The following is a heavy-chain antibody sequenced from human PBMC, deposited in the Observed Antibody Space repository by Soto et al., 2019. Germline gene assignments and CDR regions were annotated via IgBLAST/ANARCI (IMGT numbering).Heavy chain of an antibody. D-gene: IGHD2-2*01. Sequence: GESLKISCRGSGYDFNTNWFGWVRQLPGKGLEWVGIMYPGDSDTRYNPSLQGHVTLSADVTVSTAFLQWRSLKTSDTGMYFCARLPRDCNKTSCYYADHWGHGTQVTVSS. J-gene: IGHJ4*01. CDR3: ARLPRDCNKTSCYYADH. CDR1: GYDFNTNW. CDR2: MYPGDSDT. V-gene: IGHV5-51*01.